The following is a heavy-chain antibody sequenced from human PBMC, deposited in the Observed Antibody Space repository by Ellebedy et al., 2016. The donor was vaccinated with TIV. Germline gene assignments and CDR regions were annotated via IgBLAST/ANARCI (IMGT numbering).Heavy chain of an antibody. Sequence: SETLSLXXTVSGASVSSGSYYWTWIRQPPGKGLEWIGYIYFSGSTNYNPSLKSRVTMSIDTSKNQFSLRLSSVTAADTAVYYCARYAFGSGSFDYWGQGILVTVSS. CDR1: GASVSSGSYY. V-gene: IGHV4-61*01. CDR3: ARYAFGSGSFDY. D-gene: IGHD3-10*01. CDR2: IYFSGST. J-gene: IGHJ4*02.